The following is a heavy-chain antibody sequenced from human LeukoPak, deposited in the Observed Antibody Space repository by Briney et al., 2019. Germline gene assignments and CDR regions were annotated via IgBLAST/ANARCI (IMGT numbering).Heavy chain of an antibody. D-gene: IGHD6-13*01. J-gene: IGHJ4*02. CDR2: ISSNGGST. V-gene: IGHV3-64*01. Sequence: GGSLRLSCAAPGFTFSSYAMHWVRQAPGKGLEYVSAISSNGGSTYYANSVKGRFTISRDNSKNTLYLQMGSLRAEDMAVYYCARDSSSWYYFDYWGQGTLVTVSS. CDR3: ARDSSSWYYFDY. CDR1: GFTFSSYA.